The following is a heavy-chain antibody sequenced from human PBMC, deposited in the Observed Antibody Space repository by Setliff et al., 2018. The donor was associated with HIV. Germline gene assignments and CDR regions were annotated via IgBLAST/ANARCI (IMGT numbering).Heavy chain of an antibody. CDR1: GGSVSSDTNY. Sequence: PSETLSLTCTVSGGSVSSDTNYWDWIRQPPGKGLEWIGSLFYSGITYYTPSLKRRLTIAVDTSKNQFSLKLTSVSAADTAVYYCSRHAPSVDDYDSTNSGADDAFDTWGQGAMVTVSS. D-gene: IGHD3-22*01. J-gene: IGHJ3*02. CDR3: SRHAPSVDDYDSTNSGADDAFDT. CDR2: LFYSGIT. V-gene: IGHV4-39*01.